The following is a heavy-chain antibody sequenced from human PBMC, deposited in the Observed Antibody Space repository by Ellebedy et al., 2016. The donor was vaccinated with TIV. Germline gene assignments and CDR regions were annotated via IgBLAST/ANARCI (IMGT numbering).Heavy chain of an antibody. CDR3: ARDGGSYSDFDY. V-gene: IGHV1-2*04. J-gene: IGHJ4*02. CDR1: GYTFTTYA. D-gene: IGHD1-26*01. CDR2: INPNSCGT. Sequence: AASVKVSCKASGYTFTTYAMHWVRQAPGQGLEWMGWINPNSCGTNYAQKFQGWVTMTRDTSISTAYMELSRLRSDDTAVYYCARDGGSYSDFDYWGQGTLVTVSS.